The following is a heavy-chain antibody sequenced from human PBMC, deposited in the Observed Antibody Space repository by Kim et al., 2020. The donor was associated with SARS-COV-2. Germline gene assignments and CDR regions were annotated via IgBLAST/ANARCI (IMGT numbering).Heavy chain of an antibody. J-gene: IGHJ4*02. Sequence: SETLSLTCAVYGGSFSGNYWSWSRKRPGKGLEWIGEINHSGSTNYNPSLKSRVTVSVDTSKHQFSLKLSSVTAADTAVYYCARARVRGVIRSFDYWGQGTLVTVSS. CDR3: ARARVRGVIRSFDY. CDR1: GGSFSGNY. V-gene: IGHV4-34*01. D-gene: IGHD3-10*01. CDR2: INHSGST.